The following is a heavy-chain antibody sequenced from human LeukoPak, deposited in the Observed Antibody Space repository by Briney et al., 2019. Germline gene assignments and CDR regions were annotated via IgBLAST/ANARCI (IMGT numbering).Heavy chain of an antibody. CDR2: ISGSGGST. CDR1: GFTFSSYA. CDR3: AKQKRQGVVTSEFYC. V-gene: IGHV3-23*01. D-gene: IGHD4-23*01. Sequence: PGGSLRLSCAASGFTFSSYAMSWVRQAPGKGLEWVSAISGSGGSTYYADSVKGRFTISRDNSKNTLYLQMNSLRAEDTAVYYCAKQKRQGVVTSEFYCWGQGTLVTVSS. J-gene: IGHJ4*02.